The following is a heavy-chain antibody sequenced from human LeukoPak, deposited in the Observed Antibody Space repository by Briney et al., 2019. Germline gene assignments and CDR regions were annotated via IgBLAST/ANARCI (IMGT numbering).Heavy chain of an antibody. CDR2: INPNSGGT. D-gene: IGHD3-22*01. CDR1: GYTFTGYY. Sequence: ASVKVSCKTSGYTFTGYYMHWVRQAPGQGLEWMGWINPNSGGTNYAQKFQGRVTMTRDTSISTAYMELSRLRSDDTAVYYCARDRSDGSGYYGYYFDYWGQGTLVSVSS. J-gene: IGHJ4*02. V-gene: IGHV1-2*02. CDR3: ARDRSDGSGYYGYYFDY.